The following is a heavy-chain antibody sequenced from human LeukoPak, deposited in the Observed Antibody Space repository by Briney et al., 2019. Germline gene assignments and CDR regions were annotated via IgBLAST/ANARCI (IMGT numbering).Heavy chain of an antibody. CDR2: ISGGGGST. CDR1: GFTFSSYA. CDR3: AKSSCSSTSCYSDY. J-gene: IGHJ4*02. Sequence: GGSLRLSCAASGFTFSSYAMSWVRQAPGKGLDWVSAISGGGGSTYYADSVKGRFTISRDNSKNTLYLQMNSLRAEDTAVYYCAKSSCSSTSCYSDYWGQGTLATVSS. D-gene: IGHD2-2*01. V-gene: IGHV3-23*01.